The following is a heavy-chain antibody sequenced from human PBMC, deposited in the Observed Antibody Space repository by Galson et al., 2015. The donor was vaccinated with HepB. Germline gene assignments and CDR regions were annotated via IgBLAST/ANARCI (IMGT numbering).Heavy chain of an antibody. V-gene: IGHV3-9*01. CDR3: ARAPKGWGPSDY. D-gene: IGHD3-16*01. CDR2: INWDGVLI. CDR1: GFTFDDYA. J-gene: IGHJ4*02. Sequence: SLRLSCAASGFTFDDYAIHWVRQVPGKGLEWVSGINWDGVLINYPDSANGRFTVSRDNVKNCLYLQMNDLRPEDTALYFCARAPKGWGPSDYWGQGTLVTVSS.